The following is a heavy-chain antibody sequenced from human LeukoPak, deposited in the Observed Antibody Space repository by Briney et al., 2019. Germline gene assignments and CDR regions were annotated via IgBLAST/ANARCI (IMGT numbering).Heavy chain of an antibody. CDR1: GFTVSNNY. CDR3: ARDSRQDYYDSSGYRWFAIDI. D-gene: IGHD3-22*01. V-gene: IGHV3-53*01. Sequence: PGGSLRLSCAASGFTVSNNYMSWVRQAPGKGLEWVSVIYSGGSTYYADSVKGRFTISRDNSKNTLYLQMNSMRAEDTAVYYCARDSRQDYYDSSGYRWFAIDICGQGTMVTVSS. J-gene: IGHJ3*02. CDR2: IYSGGST.